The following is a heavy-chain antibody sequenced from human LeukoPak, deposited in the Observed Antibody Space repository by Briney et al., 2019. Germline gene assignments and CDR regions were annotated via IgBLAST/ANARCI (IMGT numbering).Heavy chain of an antibody. CDR1: GFTFSSYS. CDR2: ISSSSSYI. V-gene: IGHV3-21*04. J-gene: IGHJ4*02. Sequence: GGSLRLSCAASGFTFSSYSMNWVRQAPGKGLEWVSSISSSSSYIYYADSVKGRFTISRDNAKNSLYLQMNSLTAEDTAVYYCAKSWGEYTSTCPDSWGQGTLVTVSS. D-gene: IGHD6-13*01. CDR3: AKSWGEYTSTCPDS.